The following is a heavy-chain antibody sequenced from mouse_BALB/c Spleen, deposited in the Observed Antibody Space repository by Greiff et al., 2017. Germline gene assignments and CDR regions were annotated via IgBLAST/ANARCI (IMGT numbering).Heavy chain of an antibody. D-gene: IGHD1-1*01. CDR2: IWAGGST. J-gene: IGHJ1*01. CDR1: GFSLTSYG. Sequence: VKLMESGPGLVAPSQSLSITCTVSGFSLTSYGVHWVRQPPGKGLEWLGVIWAGGSTNYNSALMSRLSISKDNSKSQVFLKMNSLQTDDTAMYYCARDEDYGSSWYFDVWGAGTTVTVSS. CDR3: ARDEDYGSSWYFDV. V-gene: IGHV2-9*02.